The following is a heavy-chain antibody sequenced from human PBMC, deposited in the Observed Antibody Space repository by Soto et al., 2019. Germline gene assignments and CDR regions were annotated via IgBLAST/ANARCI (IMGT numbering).Heavy chain of an antibody. CDR3: AILSYYYDSSGWEDY. CDR1: GGSFSGYY. Sequence: TSETLSLTCAVYGGSFSGYYWSWIRQPPGKGLEWIGEINHSGSTNYNPSLKSRVTISVDTSKNQFSLKLSSVTAADTAVYYCAILSYYYDSSGWEDYWGQGTLVTVSS. V-gene: IGHV4-34*01. CDR2: INHSGST. J-gene: IGHJ4*02. D-gene: IGHD3-22*01.